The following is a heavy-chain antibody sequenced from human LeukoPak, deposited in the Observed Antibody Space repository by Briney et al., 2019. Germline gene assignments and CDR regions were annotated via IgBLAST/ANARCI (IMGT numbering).Heavy chain of an antibody. V-gene: IGHV3-30*02. CDR1: GFTFSSFG. J-gene: IGHJ4*02. Sequence: PGGSLRLSCAASGFTFSSFGTHWVRQAPGKGLEWVAFIRYDGTDKYYADSVKGRFTISRDNSKNTLYLQMNSLRPEDTAVYYCAPRVVVITAPFDYWGQGTLVTVSS. CDR3: APRVVVITAPFDY. D-gene: IGHD2-21*01. CDR2: IRYDGTDK.